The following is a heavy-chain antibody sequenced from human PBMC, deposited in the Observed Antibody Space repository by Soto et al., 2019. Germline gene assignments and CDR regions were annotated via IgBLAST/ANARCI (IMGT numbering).Heavy chain of an antibody. CDR3: AADGVPGYYDSSGYYSFAFDI. V-gene: IGHV1-58*01. CDR2: IVVGSGNT. D-gene: IGHD3-22*01. CDR1: GFTFTSSA. J-gene: IGHJ3*02. Sequence: QMQLVQSGPEVKKPGTSVKVSCKASGFTFTSSAVQWVRQARGQRLEWIGWIVVGSGNTNYAHKFQESVTITRDMSTSTAYMELSSLRSEDTVVYYCAADGVPGYYDSSGYYSFAFDIWGQGTMVTVSS.